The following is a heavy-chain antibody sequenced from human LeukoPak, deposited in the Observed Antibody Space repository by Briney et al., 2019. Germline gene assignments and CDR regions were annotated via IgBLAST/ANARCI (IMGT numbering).Heavy chain of an antibody. CDR1: GASISSYY. CDR2: IHTSGST. J-gene: IGHJ4*02. D-gene: IGHD6-13*01. V-gene: IGHV4-4*07. Sequence: PSETLPLTCTVSGASISSYYWSWVRQPAGEGLEWMGCIHTSGSTNYKPSIKCRVTMSVDTSKNLLSLKLTSVTAADTAVYYCARDGVENSSWYPLDSWGPGTLVTVSS. CDR3: ARDGVENSSWYPLDS.